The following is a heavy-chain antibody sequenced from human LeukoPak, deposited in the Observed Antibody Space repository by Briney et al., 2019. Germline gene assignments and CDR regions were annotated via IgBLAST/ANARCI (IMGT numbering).Heavy chain of an antibody. Sequence: KPSETLSLTCTVSGGSISSDHWNWIRQPPGKRLQSIGYIYYSGSTNYNPSLKSRVTISVDTSKNQFSLKLNSVTAADTAVYYCARVVTLAGSRYFDYWGRGTLATVSS. V-gene: IGHV4-59*01. CDR2: IYYSGST. J-gene: IGHJ4*02. CDR3: ARVVTLAGSRYFDY. CDR1: GGSISSDH. D-gene: IGHD6-19*01.